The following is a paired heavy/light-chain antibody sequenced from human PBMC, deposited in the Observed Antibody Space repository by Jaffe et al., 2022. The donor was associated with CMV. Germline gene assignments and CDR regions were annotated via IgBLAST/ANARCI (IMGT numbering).Heavy chain of an antibody. Sequence: QVQLQESGPGLVKPSETLSLTCTVSGGSISSYYWSWIRQPPGKGLEWIGYIYYSGSTNYNPSLKSRVTISVDTSKNQFSLKLSSVTAADTAVYYCARAPLYYDILTGYYSNWFDPWGQGTLVTVSS. V-gene: IGHV4-59*01. D-gene: IGHD3-9*01. CDR3: ARAPLYYDILTGYYSNWFDP. CDR1: GGSISSYY. J-gene: IGHJ5*02. CDR2: IYYSGST.
Light chain of an antibody. J-gene: IGLJ3*02. Sequence: QSVLTQPPSASGTPGQRVTISCSGSSSNIGSNYVYWYQQLPGTAPKLLIYRNNQRPSGVPDRFSGSKSGTSASLAISGLRSEDEADYYCAAWDDSLSGYWVFGGGTKLTVL. CDR1: SSNIGSNY. CDR2: RNN. CDR3: AAWDDSLSGYWV. V-gene: IGLV1-47*01.